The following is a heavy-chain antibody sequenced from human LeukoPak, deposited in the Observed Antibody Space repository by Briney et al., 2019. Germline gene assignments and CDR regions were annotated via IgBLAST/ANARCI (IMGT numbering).Heavy chain of an antibody. V-gene: IGHV1-3*03. CDR1: GGTVRRFG. CDR3: ARAGIVGATFDY. CDR2: INAGNGNT. J-gene: IGHJ4*02. Sequence: ASVKVSCKASGGTVRRFGISWVRQAPGQRLEWMGWINAGNGNTKYSQEFQGRVTITRDTSASTAYMELSSLRSEDMAVYYCARAGIVGATFDYWGQGTLVTVSS. D-gene: IGHD1-26*01.